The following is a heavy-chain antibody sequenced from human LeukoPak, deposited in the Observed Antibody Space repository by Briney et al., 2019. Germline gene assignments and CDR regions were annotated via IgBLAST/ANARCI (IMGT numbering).Heavy chain of an antibody. CDR1: GFTFSSYA. J-gene: IGHJ4*02. CDR2: ISGSGGST. V-gene: IGHV3-23*01. CDR3: AKATYSGSFPYFDC. D-gene: IGHD1-26*01. Sequence: GGSLRLSCAASGFTFSSYAVSWVRQAPGKGLEWVSAISGSGGSTYYADSVKGRFTISRDNSKNTLYLQMHSLRAEDTAVYYCAKATYSGSFPYFDCWGQGTLVTVSS.